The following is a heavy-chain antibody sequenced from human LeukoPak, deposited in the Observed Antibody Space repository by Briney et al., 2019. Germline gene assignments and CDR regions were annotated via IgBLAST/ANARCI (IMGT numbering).Heavy chain of an antibody. D-gene: IGHD1-7*01. CDR3: ATARNFRFEY. J-gene: IGHJ4*02. V-gene: IGHV3-74*01. CDR2: MNGEGTTI. CDR1: GLTFRTTW. Sequence: GGSLRLSCATSGLTFRTTWMHWVRQAPGKGLMWVSRMNGEGTTIDYADSVMGRFTVSRDYAKNTLFLQMNNLRTEDTALYFCATARNFRFEYWGQGSLVIVSA.